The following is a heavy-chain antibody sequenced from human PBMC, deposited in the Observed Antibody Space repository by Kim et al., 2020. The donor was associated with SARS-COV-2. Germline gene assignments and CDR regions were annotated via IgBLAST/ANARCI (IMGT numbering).Heavy chain of an antibody. D-gene: IGHD2-2*02. CDR2: IKQDGSEK. CDR1: GFTFSSYW. Sequence: GGSLRLSCAASGFTFSSYWMSWVRQAPGKGLEWVANIKQDGSEKYYVDSVKGRFTISRDNAKNSLYLQMNSLRAEDTAVYYCARDLGYCSSTSCYTLPYFDYWGQGTLVTVSS. CDR3: ARDLGYCSSTSCYTLPYFDY. J-gene: IGHJ4*02. V-gene: IGHV3-7*03.